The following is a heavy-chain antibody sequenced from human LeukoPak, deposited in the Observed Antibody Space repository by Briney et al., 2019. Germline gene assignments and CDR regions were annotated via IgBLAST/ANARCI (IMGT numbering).Heavy chain of an antibody. J-gene: IGHJ4*02. CDR3: ARESVTDRALDC. Sequence: GGSLRLSCAASGFTFSSYSMNWVRQAPGKGLEDVSAISSNGDSTYYANSVKGRFTISRDNSKNTLLLQLGSLRPEDMAVYFCARESVTDRALDCWGQGTLVTVSS. CDR2: ISSNGDST. V-gene: IGHV3-64*01. CDR1: GFTFSSYS. D-gene: IGHD2-15*01.